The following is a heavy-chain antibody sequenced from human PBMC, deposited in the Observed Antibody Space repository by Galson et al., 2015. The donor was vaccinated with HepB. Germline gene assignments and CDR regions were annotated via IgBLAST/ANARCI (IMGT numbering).Heavy chain of an antibody. V-gene: IGHV4-59*01. CDR3: ARDLLPYGSGSILGY. CDR1: GDSISGYF. J-gene: IGHJ4*02. D-gene: IGHD3-10*01. CDR2: VYYSGAT. Sequence: LSLTCSVSGDSISGYFWTWIRQTPGKGLEWIGYVYYSGATNYSPSLKSRVTISVDTSQNRFSLRLNSVTAADTGVYYCARDLLPYGSGSILGYWGQGTLISVSS.